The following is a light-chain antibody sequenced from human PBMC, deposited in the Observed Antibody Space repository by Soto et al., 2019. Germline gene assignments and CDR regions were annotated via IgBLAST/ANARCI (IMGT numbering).Light chain of an antibody. CDR2: GQX. Sequence: IVLTQSPATLSLSQGESATLSCGASQRVSSCYLAGYGQKPGLAPRILXXGQXTRATAIPARFSGSGSGKEFTLTISSLHSEAFAGYYCQQYNNWPKSTFGQGTRLEIK. J-gene: IGKJ5*01. CDR1: QRVSSCY. CDR3: QQYNNWPKST. V-gene: IGKV3-15*01.